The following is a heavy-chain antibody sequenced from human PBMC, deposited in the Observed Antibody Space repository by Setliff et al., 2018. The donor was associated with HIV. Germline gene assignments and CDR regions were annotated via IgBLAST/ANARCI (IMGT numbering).Heavy chain of an antibody. V-gene: IGHV3-11*04. J-gene: IGHJ3*02. Sequence: PGGSLRLSCAASGFSLSDYYMNWIRQAPGKGLGWISQISRYGNNMYYADSVKGRFTISRDDAKNSLFLQMNSLTVEDTAVYYCAKDYGDGHNWGAFDIWGQGTMVTVSS. D-gene: IGHD1-1*01. CDR1: GFSLSDYY. CDR2: ISRYGNNM. CDR3: AKDYGDGHNWGAFDI.